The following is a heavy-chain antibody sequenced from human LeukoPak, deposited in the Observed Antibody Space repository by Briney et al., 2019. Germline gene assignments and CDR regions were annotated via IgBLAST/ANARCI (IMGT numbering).Heavy chain of an antibody. CDR2: INPTVGDT. D-gene: IGHD6-25*01. J-gene: IGHJ3*02. V-gene: IGHV1-46*01. CDR1: GYTFTSYY. Sequence: ASVKVSCKASGYTFTSYYVHWVRQAPGQGLQWMGIINPTVGDTIYAQRFQGRVTMTRDMSTSTVYMELSSLRPEDTAVYYCARYGFSSVWQGGWHAFDIWGHGTMVTVSS. CDR3: ARYGFSSVWQGGWHAFDI.